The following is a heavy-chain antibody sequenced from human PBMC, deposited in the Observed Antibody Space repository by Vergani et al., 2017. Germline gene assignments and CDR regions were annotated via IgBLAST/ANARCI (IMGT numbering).Heavy chain of an antibody. CDR1: GGSISSGSYY. Sequence: QVQLQESGPGLVKPSQTLSLTCTVSGGSISSGSYYWSWIRQPAGKGLEWIGRIYTSGSTNYNPSLKSRVTMSVDTSKNQFSLKLSSVTAADTAVYYCARETPLRFLEWLSRGDYYRDVWGKGTTVTVSS. J-gene: IGHJ6*03. CDR3: ARETPLRFLEWLSRGDYYRDV. D-gene: IGHD3-3*01. CDR2: IYTSGST. V-gene: IGHV4-61*02.